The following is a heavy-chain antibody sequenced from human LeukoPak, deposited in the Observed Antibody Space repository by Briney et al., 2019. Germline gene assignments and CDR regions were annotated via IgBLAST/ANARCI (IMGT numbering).Heavy chain of an antibody. CDR2: INHSGST. V-gene: IGHV4-34*01. Sequence: SETLSLTCAVYGGSFSGYYWSWIRQPPGKGLEWIGEINHSGSTNYNPSLKSRVTISVDTSKNQFSLKLSSVTAADTAVYYCASQSSDVVVPAAKFDPWGQGTLVTVSS. CDR1: GGSFSGYY. CDR3: ASQSSDVVVPAAKFDP. J-gene: IGHJ5*02. D-gene: IGHD2-2*01.